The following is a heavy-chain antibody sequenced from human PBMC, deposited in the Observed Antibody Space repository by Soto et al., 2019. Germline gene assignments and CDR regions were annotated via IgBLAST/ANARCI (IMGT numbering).Heavy chain of an antibody. J-gene: IGHJ4*02. CDR2: IYYSGST. Sequence: QVQLQESGPGLVKPSQTLSLTCTVSGGSISSGGYYWSWIRQHPGKGLEWIGYIYYSGSTYYNPSLKSRVTXXVXTXXNQFSLKLSSVTAADTAVYYCARDSFGYSSSWYVYWGQGTLVTVSS. CDR3: ARDSFGYSSSWYVY. D-gene: IGHD6-13*01. CDR1: GGSISSGGYY. V-gene: IGHV4-31*03.